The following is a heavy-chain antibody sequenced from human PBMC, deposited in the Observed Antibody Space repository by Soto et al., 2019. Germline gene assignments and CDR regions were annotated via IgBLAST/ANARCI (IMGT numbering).Heavy chain of an antibody. CDR2: VNGDGTTT. CDR3: ARGIPGHYAVDV. CDR1: GFTFNSYW. J-gene: IGHJ6*02. Sequence: EVQLVESGGGLVQPGGSLRLSCAASGFTFNSYWMHWVRQAPGKGLVWVSRVNGDGTTTNYADSVKGRFAIYRDNAKNTLYLQVDSPRDDDTAVYFCARGIPGHYAVDVWGQGTRVTVSS. V-gene: IGHV3-74*01. D-gene: IGHD5-18*01.